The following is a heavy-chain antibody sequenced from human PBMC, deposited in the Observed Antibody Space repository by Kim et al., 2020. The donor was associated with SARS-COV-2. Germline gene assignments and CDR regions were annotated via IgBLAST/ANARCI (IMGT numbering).Heavy chain of an antibody. CDR3: ARESGSGSYYAWTYYYYGMEV. CDR1: GFTFSSYG. CDR2: ISYDGSNK. Sequence: GGSLRLSCAASGFTFSSYGMHWVRQAPGKGLEWVAVISYDGSNKYYADSVKGRFTISRDNSKNTLYLQMNSLRAEDTAVYYCARESGSGSYYAWTYYYYGMEVWGQGTTGTVSS. D-gene: IGHD3-10*01. J-gene: IGHJ6*02. V-gene: IGHV3-30*03.